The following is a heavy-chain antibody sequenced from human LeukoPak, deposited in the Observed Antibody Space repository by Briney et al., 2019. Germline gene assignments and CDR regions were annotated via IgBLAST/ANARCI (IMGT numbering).Heavy chain of an antibody. CDR1: GGSFSCYY. D-gene: IGHD3-22*01. CDR3: ARINYYDSSGYPIPFDY. J-gene: IGHJ4*02. CDR2: INHSGST. V-gene: IGHV4-34*01. Sequence: SETLSLTCAVYGGSFSCYYWSWIRQPPGKGLEWIGEINHSGSTNYNPSLKSRVTISVDTSKNQFSLKLSSVTAADTAVYYCARINYYDSSGYPIPFDYWGQGTLVTVSS.